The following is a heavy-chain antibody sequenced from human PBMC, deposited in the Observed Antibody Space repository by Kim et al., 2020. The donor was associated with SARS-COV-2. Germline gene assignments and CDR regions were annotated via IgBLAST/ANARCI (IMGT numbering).Heavy chain of an antibody. Sequence: SETLSLTCTVSGYSLSSGYYWGWIRQPPGKGLEWIGSINHSGSTYYNPSLKSRVTISVDSSKNQFSLRLSSVTAADTAVYYCARDGTGSPSDCWGQGTLV. V-gene: IGHV4-38-2*02. J-gene: IGHJ4*02. CDR3: ARDGTGSPSDC. CDR1: GYSLSSGYY. D-gene: IGHD1-26*01. CDR2: INHSGST.